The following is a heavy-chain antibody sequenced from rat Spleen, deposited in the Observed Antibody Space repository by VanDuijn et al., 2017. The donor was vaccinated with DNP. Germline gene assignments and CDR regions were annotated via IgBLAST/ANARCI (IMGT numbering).Heavy chain of an antibody. CDR1: GFTFSKYG. J-gene: IGHJ1*01. CDR3: ATRGVGARYYWYFDF. CDR2: ISSDGHIT. V-gene: IGHV5S13*01. Sequence: EVELVGSGGGLVQSGRSLKVSCAASGFTFSKYGMAWVRQAPTKGLEWVASISSDGHITYYRDSVKGRFTLSRDNARNILYLQMDSLRSEDTATYFCATRGVGARYYWYFDFWGPGTMVTVSS. D-gene: IGHD5-1*01.